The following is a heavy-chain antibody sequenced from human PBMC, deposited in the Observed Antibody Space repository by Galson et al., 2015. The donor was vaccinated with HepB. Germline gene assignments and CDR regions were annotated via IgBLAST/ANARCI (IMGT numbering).Heavy chain of an antibody. V-gene: IGHV2-5*02. J-gene: IGHJ3*02. CDR2: IYWDDDK. D-gene: IGHD1-7*01. Sequence: PALVKPTQTLTLTCTFSGFSLSTSGVGVGWIRQPPGKALEWLALIYWDDDKRYSPSLKSRLTITKDTSKNQVVLTMTNMDPVDTATYYCAHLYNWNYGDAFDIWGQGTMVTVSS. CDR1: GFSLSTSGVG. CDR3: AHLYNWNYGDAFDI.